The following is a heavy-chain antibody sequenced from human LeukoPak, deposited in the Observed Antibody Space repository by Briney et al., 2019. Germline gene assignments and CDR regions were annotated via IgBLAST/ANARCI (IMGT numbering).Heavy chain of an antibody. CDR3: AREVDDCSSTSCAARGGFDY. CDR1: GFTFSDYY. J-gene: IGHJ4*02. V-gene: IGHV3-11*01. Sequence: GGSLRLSCAASGFTFSDYYMGWIRQAPGKGLEWVSYISSSGSTIYYADSVKGRFTISRDNAKNSLYLQMNSLRAEDTAVYYCAREVDDCSSTSCAARGGFDYWGQGTLVTVSS. CDR2: ISSSGSTI. D-gene: IGHD2-2*01.